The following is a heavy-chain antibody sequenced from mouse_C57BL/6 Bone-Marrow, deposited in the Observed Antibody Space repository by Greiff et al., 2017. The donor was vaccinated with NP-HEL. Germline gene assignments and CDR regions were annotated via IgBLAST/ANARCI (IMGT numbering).Heavy chain of an antibody. CDR2: IYPRDGST. J-gene: IGHJ3*01. CDR3: ARWGYYYGSSPSWFAY. CDR1: GYTFTDHT. V-gene: IGHV1-78*01. D-gene: IGHD1-1*01. Sequence: QVQLQQSDAELVKPGASVKISCKVSGYTFTDHTIHWMKQRPEQGLEWIGYIYPRDGSTKYNEKFKGKATLTADKSSSTAYMQLNSLTSEDSAVYFCARWGYYYGSSPSWFAYWGQGTLVTVSA.